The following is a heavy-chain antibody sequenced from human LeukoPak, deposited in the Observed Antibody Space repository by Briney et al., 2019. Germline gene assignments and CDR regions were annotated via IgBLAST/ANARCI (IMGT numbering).Heavy chain of an antibody. CDR2: ISSSSSYI. CDR1: GFTFSSYS. J-gene: IGHJ4*02. D-gene: IGHD6-13*01. V-gene: IGHV3-21*01. CDR3: ARGGAEKAAGEGSYFDY. Sequence: TGGSLRLSCAASGFTFSSYSMNWVRQAPGKGLEWVSSISSSSSYIYYADSVKGRFTISRDNAKNSLYLQMNSLRAEDTAVYYCARGGAEKAAGEGSYFDYWGQGTLVTVSS.